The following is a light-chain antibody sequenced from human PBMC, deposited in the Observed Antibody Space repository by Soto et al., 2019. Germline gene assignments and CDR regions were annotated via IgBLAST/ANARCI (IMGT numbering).Light chain of an antibody. J-gene: IGKJ3*01. V-gene: IGKV3-20*01. CDR2: GAS. CDR3: QQYGSSPFT. Sequence: TQSPSTLSSSFGDTVTVTCLASQSVSGWLAWYQQKPGQAPRLLIYGASSRATGIPDRFSGSGSGTDFTLTISRLEPEDFAVYYCQQYGSSPFTFGPGTKVDIK. CDR1: QSVSGW.